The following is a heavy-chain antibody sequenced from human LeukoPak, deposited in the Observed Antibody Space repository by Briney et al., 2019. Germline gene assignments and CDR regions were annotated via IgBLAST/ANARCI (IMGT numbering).Heavy chain of an antibody. Sequence: SETLSLTCTVSGGSISSGGYYWSWIRQHPGKGLEWIGYIYYSGSTYYNPSLKSRVTISVDTSKNQFSLKLSSVTAADTAVYYCARERLGDGRDYFDYWGQGTLVTVSS. V-gene: IGHV4-31*03. CDR2: IYYSGST. D-gene: IGHD3-16*01. CDR3: ARERLGDGRDYFDY. J-gene: IGHJ4*02. CDR1: GGSISSGGYY.